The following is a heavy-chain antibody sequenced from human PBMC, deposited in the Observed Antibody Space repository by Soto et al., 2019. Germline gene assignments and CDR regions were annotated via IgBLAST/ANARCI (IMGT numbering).Heavy chain of an antibody. CDR1: GFTFSTYW. CDR2: IHSDGTIT. J-gene: IGHJ5*02. D-gene: IGHD2-8*01. Sequence: GGSLRLSCAASGFTFSTYWMHWVRQAPGKGLVWVSRIHSDGTITTYADSVKGRFTISRDNAKNTLYLQMNSLRAEDTAVYYCVRDREGTNKIMASWGQGTLVTVSS. CDR3: VRDREGTNKIMAS. V-gene: IGHV3-74*01.